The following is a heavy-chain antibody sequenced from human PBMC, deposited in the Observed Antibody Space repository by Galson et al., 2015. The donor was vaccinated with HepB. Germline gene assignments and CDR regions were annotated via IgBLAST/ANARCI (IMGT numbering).Heavy chain of an antibody. CDR2: TYYRSKWYS. V-gene: IGHV6-1*01. Sequence: CAISGDSVSSSSAAWNWIRQSPSRGLEWLGRTYYRSKWYSDYAVSVRSRITINPDTSKNQFSLQLNSVTPEDTAVYFCASDGRTRYYFDYWGQGTLVTVSS. CDR3: ASDGRTRYYFDY. J-gene: IGHJ4*02. CDR1: GDSVSSSSAA.